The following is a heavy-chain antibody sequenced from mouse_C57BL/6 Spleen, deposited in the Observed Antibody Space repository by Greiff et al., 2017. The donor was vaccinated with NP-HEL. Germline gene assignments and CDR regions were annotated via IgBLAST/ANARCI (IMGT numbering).Heavy chain of an antibody. Sequence: QVQLKESGAELVRPGASVKLSCKASGYTFTDYYINWVKQRPGQGLEWIARIYPGSGNTYYNEKFKGKATLTAEKYSSTAYMQLSSLTSEDSAFYFCARAIYDGYYFDYWGQGTTLTVSS. CDR1: GYTFTDYY. J-gene: IGHJ2*01. CDR2: IYPGSGNT. CDR3: ARAIYDGYYFDY. V-gene: IGHV1-76*01. D-gene: IGHD2-3*01.